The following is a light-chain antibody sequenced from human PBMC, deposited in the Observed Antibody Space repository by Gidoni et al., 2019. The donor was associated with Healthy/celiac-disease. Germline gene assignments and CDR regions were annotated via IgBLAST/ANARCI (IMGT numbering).Light chain of an antibody. CDR3: QQYNSYSLT. Sequence: DIQMTQSPSTLAASVGDRVTITCRSSQSSSSWLAWYQQKPGKAPKLLFYDASSLECVVPSRFSGSVSGTEFTLTISRLQPDDFASYYCQQYNSYSLTFGQGTKVEIK. V-gene: IGKV1-5*01. CDR2: DAS. CDR1: QSSSSW. J-gene: IGKJ1*01.